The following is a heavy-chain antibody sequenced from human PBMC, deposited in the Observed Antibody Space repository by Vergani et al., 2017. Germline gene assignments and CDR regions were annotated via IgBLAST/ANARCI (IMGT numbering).Heavy chain of an antibody. J-gene: IGHJ4*02. Sequence: EVQLVETGGGLIQPGGSLRLSCAASGFTVSSNYMSWVRQAPGKGLEWVSVIYSGGITYYADSVKGRFTISRDNAKNSLYLQMNSLRAEDTAVYYCARDERVGATDYWGQGTLVTVSS. D-gene: IGHD1-26*01. CDR1: GFTVSSNY. CDR2: IYSGGIT. V-gene: IGHV3-53*02. CDR3: ARDERVGATDY.